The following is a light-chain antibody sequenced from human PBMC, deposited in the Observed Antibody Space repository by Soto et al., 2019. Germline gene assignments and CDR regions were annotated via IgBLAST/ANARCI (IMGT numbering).Light chain of an antibody. CDR2: WAS. CDR3: QKYYSDPPWT. V-gene: IGKV4-1*01. CDR1: QSVLYSSNNKNY. Sequence: DIVMTQSPDSLAVSLGERATINCRSSQSVLYSSNNKNYLGWYQQKPGQAPKLLIYWASTRESGVPDRFSGSVSGTHFTITIRSMQAEDVAVYYCQKYYSDPPWTFGQGTKVEIK. J-gene: IGKJ1*01.